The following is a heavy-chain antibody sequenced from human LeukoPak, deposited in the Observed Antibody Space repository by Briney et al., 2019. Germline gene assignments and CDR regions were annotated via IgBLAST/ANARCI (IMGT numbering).Heavy chain of an antibody. Sequence: GGSLRLSCAASGFTFRSYGMSWVRQAPGKGREWVSGISGRGGSTYYADSVRGRFTISRDNSKNTLYLQMNSLRAEDTAVYYCAKDLLRTIVVITAAGYYFDYWGQGTLVTVSS. V-gene: IGHV3-23*01. CDR2: ISGRGGST. D-gene: IGHD3-22*01. CDR1: GFTFRSYG. CDR3: AKDLLRTIVVITAAGYYFDY. J-gene: IGHJ4*02.